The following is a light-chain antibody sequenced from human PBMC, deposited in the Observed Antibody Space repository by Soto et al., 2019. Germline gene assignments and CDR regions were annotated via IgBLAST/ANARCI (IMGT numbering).Light chain of an antibody. CDR1: QSLGGN. Sequence: EIVMTQSPATLAVSPGDTATLSCRASQSLGGNLAWYQQKPGQAPRLLIYGASSRATGIPDRFSGSGSGTDFTLTISRLEPEDFGVYYCQQFGSSIPHTFGQGTKLEIK. CDR2: GAS. CDR3: QQFGSSIPHT. V-gene: IGKV3-20*01. J-gene: IGKJ2*01.